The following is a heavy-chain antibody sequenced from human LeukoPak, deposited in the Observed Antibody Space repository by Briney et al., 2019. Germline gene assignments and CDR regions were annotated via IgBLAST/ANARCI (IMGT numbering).Heavy chain of an antibody. CDR2: ISYDGSNK. CDR1: GFTFSSYA. D-gene: IGHD2-15*01. V-gene: IGHV3-30-3*01. CDR3: AKDGWSDDAFDI. J-gene: IGHJ3*02. Sequence: GGSLRLSCAASGFTFSSYAMHWVRQAPGKGLEWVAVISYDGSNKYYADSVKGRFTISRDNSKNTLYLQMNSLRAEDTAVYYCAKDGWSDDAFDIWGQGTMVTVSS.